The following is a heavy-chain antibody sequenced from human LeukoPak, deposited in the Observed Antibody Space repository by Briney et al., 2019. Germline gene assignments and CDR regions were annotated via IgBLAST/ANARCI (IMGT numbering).Heavy chain of an antibody. CDR1: GGSFSGYY. J-gene: IGHJ5*02. CDR3: ARLYIGGYSRSTNYNWFDP. CDR2: INHSGST. D-gene: IGHD6-13*01. V-gene: IGHV4-34*01. Sequence: KTSETLSLTCAVYGGSFSGYYRSWIRQPPGKGLEWIGEINHSGSTNYNPSIKSRVTISVDTSKKQFSLNLTSVTAADTAVYYCARLYIGGYSRSTNYNWFDPWGQGTLVTVSS.